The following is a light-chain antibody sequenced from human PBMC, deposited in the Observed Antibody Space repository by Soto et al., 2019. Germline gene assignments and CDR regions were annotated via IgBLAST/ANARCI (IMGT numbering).Light chain of an antibody. V-gene: IGKV3-20*01. CDR2: GAS. CDR3: QQYGSLPPT. CDR1: KSVNSNY. J-gene: IGKJ4*02. Sequence: DIVLTQSPRTLSLSPGERATLSCRASKSVNSNYLAWYQQKPGQAARLLIYGASSRATGIPDRFSGVVSGTDFTLTISRLEHEDFAVYYCQQYGSLPPTFGGGTRVDIK.